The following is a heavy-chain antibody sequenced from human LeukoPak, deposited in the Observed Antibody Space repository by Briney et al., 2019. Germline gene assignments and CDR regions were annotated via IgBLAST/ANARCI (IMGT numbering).Heavy chain of an antibody. CDR1: GFTFSSYS. J-gene: IGHJ4*02. V-gene: IGHV3-48*01. D-gene: IGHD5-24*01. CDR2: ISSSSSTI. Sequence: GGSLRLSCAASGFTFSSYSMNWVRQAPGKGLEWVSYISSSSSTINYADSVKGRFTISRDNSKNTLYLQMNSLRAEDTAVYYCARDVVEMATLYNFDYWGQGTLVTVSS. CDR3: ARDVVEMATLYNFDY.